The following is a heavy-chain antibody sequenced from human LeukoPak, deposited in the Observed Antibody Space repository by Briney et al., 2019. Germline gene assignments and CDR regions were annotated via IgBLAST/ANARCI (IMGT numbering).Heavy chain of an antibody. J-gene: IGHJ2*01. CDR1: GGSISSYY. CDR2: IYTSGST. Sequence: PSETLSLTCTVSGGSISSYYWSWIRQPAGKGLEWIGRIYTSGSTYYNPSLKSRVTISVDTSKNQFSLKLSSVTAADTAVYYCAETPDYYDSGGYAPYWYFDLWGRGTLVTVSS. D-gene: IGHD3-22*01. CDR3: AETPDYYDSGGYAPYWYFDL. V-gene: IGHV4-4*07.